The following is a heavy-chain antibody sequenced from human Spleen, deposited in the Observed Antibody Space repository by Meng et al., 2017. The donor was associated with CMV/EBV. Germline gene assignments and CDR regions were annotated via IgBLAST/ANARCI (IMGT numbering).Heavy chain of an antibody. CDR2: ISGNGGGT. CDR1: GFTFSNYA. J-gene: IGHJ4*02. D-gene: IGHD3-22*01. V-gene: IGHV3-23*01. CDR3: AKDTYYDSSGRVEY. Sequence: GGSLRLSCAASGFTFSNYAMSWVRQALGKGLEWVSAISGNGGGTYYTDSVKGRFTVLRDNSKNTVYLQMNSLRAEDTAVYYCAKDTYYDSSGRVEYWGQGTLVTVSS.